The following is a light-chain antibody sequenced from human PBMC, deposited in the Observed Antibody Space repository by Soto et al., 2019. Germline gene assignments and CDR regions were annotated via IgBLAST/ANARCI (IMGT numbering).Light chain of an antibody. CDR3: ATWDDTLSGPV. J-gene: IGLJ2*01. Sequence: QSVLTQPPSVSGAPGQRVTVSCTGSSSNIGAGYDVHWYQQLPGTAPRLLIYGNINRPSGVPDRFSGSKSGTSASLVITGLQAEDEGDYYCATWDDTLSGPVFGGGTKLTVL. V-gene: IGLV1-40*01. CDR2: GNI. CDR1: SSNIGAGYD.